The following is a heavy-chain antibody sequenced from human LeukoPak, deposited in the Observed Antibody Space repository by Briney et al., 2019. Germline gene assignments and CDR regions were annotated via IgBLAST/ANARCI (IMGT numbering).Heavy chain of an antibody. CDR3: ARGRDGYNPTADY. J-gene: IGHJ4*02. CDR1: GYTFTNYG. Sequence: ASVKVSCKASGYTFTNYGISWVRQAPGQGLEWMGWISAYNGNTNYAPKVQGGVTMATDTSTSTAYMELRSLRSDDTAVYYCARGRDGYNPTADYWGQGTLVTVSS. V-gene: IGHV1-18*01. D-gene: IGHD5-24*01. CDR2: ISAYNGNT.